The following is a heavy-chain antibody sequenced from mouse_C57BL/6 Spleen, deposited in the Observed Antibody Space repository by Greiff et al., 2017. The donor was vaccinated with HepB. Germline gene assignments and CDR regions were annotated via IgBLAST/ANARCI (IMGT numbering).Heavy chain of an antibody. CDR2: ISSGSSTI. CDR3: ERTGTPRYYFDY. V-gene: IGHV5-17*01. Sequence: EVMLVESGGGLVKPGGSLKLSCAASGFTFSDYGMHWVRQAPEKGLEWVAYISSGSSTIYYADTVKGRFTISRDNAKNTLFLQMTSLRSEDTAMYYCERTGTPRYYFDYWGQGTTLTASS. J-gene: IGHJ2*01. D-gene: IGHD4-1*01. CDR1: GFTFSDYG.